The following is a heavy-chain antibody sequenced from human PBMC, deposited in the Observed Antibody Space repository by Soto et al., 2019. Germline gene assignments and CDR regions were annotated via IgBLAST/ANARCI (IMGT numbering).Heavy chain of an antibody. Sequence: QVQLVESGGGVVQPGRSLRLSYEGSGFTFNKYGMHWVRQAPGKGLEWVAIIWYDGSNDFYADSVKGRFTISKDNSKNKVYLEMDSLRVEDTGIYYCARAGVENWLDPWGQGTLVTVSS. CDR2: IWYDGSND. CDR1: GFTFNKYG. CDR3: ARAGVENWLDP. D-gene: IGHD3-10*01. V-gene: IGHV3-33*01. J-gene: IGHJ5*02.